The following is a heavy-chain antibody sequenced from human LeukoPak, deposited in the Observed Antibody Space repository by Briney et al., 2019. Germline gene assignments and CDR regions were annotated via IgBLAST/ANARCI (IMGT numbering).Heavy chain of an antibody. J-gene: IGHJ3*02. CDR2: INPSGGST. V-gene: IGHV1-46*01. CDR3: AREPNRRYSGSYYYFDDAFDI. CDR1: GYTFTSYY. Sequence: ASVKVSCKASGYTFTSYYMHWVRQAPGQGLEWMGIINPSGGSTSYAQKFQGRVTMTRDTSTSTVYMELSSLRSEDTAVYYCAREPNRRYSGSYYYFDDAFDIWGQGTMVTVSS. D-gene: IGHD1-26*01.